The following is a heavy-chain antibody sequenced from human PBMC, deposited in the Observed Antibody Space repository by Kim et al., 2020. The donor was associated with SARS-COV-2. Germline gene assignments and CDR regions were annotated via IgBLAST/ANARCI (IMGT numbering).Heavy chain of an antibody. Sequence: GGSLRLSCAASGFNFDIYGMSWVRQAPGKGLEWVAAISDSGISTFYADSVKGRFTISRDNSDDTLYLQMNSLRVEDTAVYYCARDPTSPSIATLYLDSWGQGTLVTVSS. CDR1: GFNFDIYG. J-gene: IGHJ4*02. V-gene: IGHV3-23*01. D-gene: IGHD1-26*01. CDR3: ARDPTSPSIATLYLDS. CDR2: ISDSGIST.